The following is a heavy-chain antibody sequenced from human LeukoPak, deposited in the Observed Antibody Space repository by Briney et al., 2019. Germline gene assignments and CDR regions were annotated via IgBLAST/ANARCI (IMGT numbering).Heavy chain of an antibody. V-gene: IGHV4-38-2*01. J-gene: IGHJ4*02. CDR1: GYSISSGYY. CDR2: IYHSGST. Sequence: KPSETLSLTCAVSGYSISSGYYWGWIRQPPGKGLEWIGSIYHSGSTYYNPSLKSRVTISVDTSKNQFSLNLSSVTAADTAVYHCARLLAGCPGGRCRAHFDYWGQGTLATVSS. D-gene: IGHD2-15*01. CDR3: ARLLAGCPGGRCRAHFDY.